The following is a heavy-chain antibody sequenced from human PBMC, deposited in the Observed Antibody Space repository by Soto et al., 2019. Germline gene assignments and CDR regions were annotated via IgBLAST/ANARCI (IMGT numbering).Heavy chain of an antibody. V-gene: IGHV1-18*01. CDR3: TRDPPPPDY. Sequence: QVQLVQSGAEVKKPGASVKVSCKASGYTFASYAISWMRQAPGQGLEWMGWISAYNGNTNYEQKLLGRVSMITYTSMSTSFMVLRSLRSVETTVYYFTRDPPPPDYWGQGTLVTVSS. CDR2: ISAYNGNT. J-gene: IGHJ4*02. CDR1: GYTFASYA.